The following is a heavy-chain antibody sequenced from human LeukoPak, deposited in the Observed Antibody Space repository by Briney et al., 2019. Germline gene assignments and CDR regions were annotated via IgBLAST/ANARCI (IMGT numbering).Heavy chain of an antibody. CDR3: ARDIGIAARPVFGY. Sequence: GGSLRLSCAASGFTVSNYNMNWVRQAPGKGLEWVSSISSSSSYIYYADSVKGRLTISRDNAKNSLYLQMNSLRAEDAAVYYCARDIGIAARPVFGYWGQGTLVTVSS. CDR1: GFTVSNYN. V-gene: IGHV3-21*01. CDR2: ISSSSSYI. J-gene: IGHJ4*02. D-gene: IGHD6-6*01.